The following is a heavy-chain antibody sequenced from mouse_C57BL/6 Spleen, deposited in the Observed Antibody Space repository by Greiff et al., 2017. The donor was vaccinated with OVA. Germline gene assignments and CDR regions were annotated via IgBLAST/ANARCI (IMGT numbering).Heavy chain of an antibody. Sequence: EVMLVESGGGLVQPGGSMKLSCVASGFTFSNYWMNWVRQSPEKGLEWVAQIRLKSDNYATHYAESVKGRFTISRDDSKSSVYLQMNNLRAEDTGIYSYTGLLYYYGSSWYFDVWGTGTTVTVSS. CDR1: GFTFSNYW. D-gene: IGHD1-1*01. V-gene: IGHV6-3*01. CDR2: IRLKSDNYAT. CDR3: TGLLYYYGSSWYFDV. J-gene: IGHJ1*03.